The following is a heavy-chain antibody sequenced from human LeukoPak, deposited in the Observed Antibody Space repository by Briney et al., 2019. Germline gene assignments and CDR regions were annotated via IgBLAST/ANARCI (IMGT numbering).Heavy chain of an antibody. CDR3: LYYYDSSGYYLPDH. Sequence: GGSLRLSCTASGLTFGEYAMSWVRQAPGKGLEWVGVIRSKAYAGTTEYAASVKGRFTISRDDSKSIAYLQMNSLKSEDTAVYHCLYYYDSSGYYLPDHWGQGTLVTVSS. J-gene: IGHJ4*02. V-gene: IGHV3-49*04. D-gene: IGHD3-22*01. CDR2: IRSKAYAGTT. CDR1: GLTFGEYA.